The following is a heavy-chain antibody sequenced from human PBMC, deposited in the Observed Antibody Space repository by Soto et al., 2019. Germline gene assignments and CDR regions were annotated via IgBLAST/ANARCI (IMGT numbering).Heavy chain of an antibody. D-gene: IGHD3-3*01. Sequence: QVQLVQSGAEVKKPGSSVKVSCKASGGTFSSYAISWVRQAPGQGLEWMGGIIPIFGTANYAQKFQGRGTISADESTSTADMELSRVRSEDTAVYYCARARAVYGVVSSGFYYWGQGTLVTVAS. CDR3: ARARAVYGVVSSGFYY. CDR1: GGTFSSYA. J-gene: IGHJ4*02. V-gene: IGHV1-69*01. CDR2: IIPIFGTA.